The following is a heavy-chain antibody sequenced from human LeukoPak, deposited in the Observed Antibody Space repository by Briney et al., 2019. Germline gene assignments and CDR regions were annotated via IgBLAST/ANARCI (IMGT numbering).Heavy chain of an antibody. J-gene: IGHJ4*02. D-gene: IGHD3-22*01. CDR1: GGSISSYY. CDR3: ARGEYYYDSSGYYLNYFDY. V-gene: IGHV4-59*01. CDR2: IYYSGST. Sequence: SETLSLTCTVSGGSISSYYWSWIRQPPGKGLEWIGYIYYSGSTNYNPSLKSRVTISVDTSKNQFSLKLSSVTAADTAVYYCARGEYYYDSSGYYLNYFDYWGQGTLVTVSS.